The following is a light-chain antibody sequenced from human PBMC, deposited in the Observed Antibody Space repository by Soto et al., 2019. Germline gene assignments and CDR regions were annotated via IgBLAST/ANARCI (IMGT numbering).Light chain of an antibody. Sequence: QSALTQPPSVSGSPGQSVTISCTGTSSDVGGYDYVSWYQQRPGKAPKLLIYDVTKRPSGVPDRFSGSRSGNTASLTISGLQAEDEAGYYCSSSVGSSNLVGTGTKVT. CDR3: SSSVGSSNL. V-gene: IGLV2-11*01. J-gene: IGLJ1*01. CDR2: DVT. CDR1: SSDVGGYDY.